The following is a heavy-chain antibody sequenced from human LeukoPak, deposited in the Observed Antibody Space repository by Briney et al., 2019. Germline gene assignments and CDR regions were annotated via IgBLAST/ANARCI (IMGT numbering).Heavy chain of an antibody. V-gene: IGHV4-59*01. D-gene: IGHD3-3*01. CDR3: ARVKVAIFGVVTYDAFDI. CDR2: IYYSGST. CDR1: GGSISSYY. Sequence: SETLSLTCTVSGGSISSYYWSWIRQPLGKGLEWIGYIYYSGSTNYNPSLKSRVTISVDTSKNQFSLKLSSVTAADTAVYYCARVKVAIFGVVTYDAFDIWGQGTMVTVSS. J-gene: IGHJ3*02.